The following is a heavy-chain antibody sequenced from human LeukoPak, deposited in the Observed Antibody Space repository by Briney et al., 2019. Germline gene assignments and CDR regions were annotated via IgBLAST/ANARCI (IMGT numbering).Heavy chain of an antibody. D-gene: IGHD3-16*02. CDR3: TTDPQDYVGGSHRHYFDY. V-gene: IGHV3-30*02. Sequence: GGTLRLSCAASGFTFSSYGMHWVRQAPGKGLEWVAFIRYDGSNKYYADSVKGRFTNSRDNSKNTMYLQMNSLRAEDTAVYYWTTDPQDYVGGSHRHYFDYWGQGTLVTVSS. CDR1: GFTFSSYG. CDR2: IRYDGSNK. J-gene: IGHJ4*02.